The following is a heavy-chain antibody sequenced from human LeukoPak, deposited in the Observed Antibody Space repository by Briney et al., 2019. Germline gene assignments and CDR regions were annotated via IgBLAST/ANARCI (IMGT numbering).Heavy chain of an antibody. CDR2: ISYDGSNK. CDR1: GFTFSSYA. J-gene: IGHJ4*02. CDR3: ARAKSTKYYFDY. V-gene: IGHV3-30-3*01. Sequence: GGSLRLSCAASGFTFSSYAMHWVRQAPGKGLEWVAVISYDGSNKYYADSVKGRFTISRDNSKNTLYLQMNSLRAEDTAVYYCARAKSTKYYFDYWGQGTLVTVPS.